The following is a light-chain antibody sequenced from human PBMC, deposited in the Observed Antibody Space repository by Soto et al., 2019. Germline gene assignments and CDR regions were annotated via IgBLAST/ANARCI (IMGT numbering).Light chain of an antibody. CDR3: SAYTSSSTYV. CDR2: DVS. J-gene: IGLJ1*01. CDR1: SSDVGGYDY. Sequence: QSALTQPASVSGSPGQSIAISCTGTSSDVGGYDYVSWHQQHPGKAPKLMIYDVSNRPSGVSDRFSGSKSGNTASLTISGIQAEDEAEYYCSAYTSSSTYVFGTGTKLTVL. V-gene: IGLV2-14*03.